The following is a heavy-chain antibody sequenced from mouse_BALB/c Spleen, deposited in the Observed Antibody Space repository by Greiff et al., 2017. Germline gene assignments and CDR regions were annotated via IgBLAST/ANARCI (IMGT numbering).Heavy chain of an antibody. CDR1: GYAFSCYW. D-gene: IGHD2-4*01. CDR2: IYPGDGDT. V-gene: IGHV1-80*01. Sequence: QVQLKESGAELVRPGSSVKISCKASGYAFSCYWMNWVKQRPGQGLEWIGQIYPGDGDTNYNGKFKGKATLTADKSSSTAYMQLSSLTSEDSAVYFCASTMITTAWFAYWGQGTLVTVSA. J-gene: IGHJ3*01. CDR3: ASTMITTAWFAY.